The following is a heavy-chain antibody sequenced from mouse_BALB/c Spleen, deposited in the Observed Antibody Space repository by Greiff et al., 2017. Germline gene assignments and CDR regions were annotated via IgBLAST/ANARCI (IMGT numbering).Heavy chain of an antibody. V-gene: IGHV5-6-5*01. Sequence: EVKLMESGGGLVKPGGSLKLSCAASGFTFSSYAMSWVRQTPEKRLEWVASISSGGSTYYPDSVTGRFTISRDNARNILYLQMSSLRSEDTAMYYCAREGDYYGSTLDYWGQGTTLTVSS. J-gene: IGHJ2*01. CDR1: GFTFSSYA. D-gene: IGHD1-1*01. CDR3: AREGDYYGSTLDY. CDR2: ISSGGST.